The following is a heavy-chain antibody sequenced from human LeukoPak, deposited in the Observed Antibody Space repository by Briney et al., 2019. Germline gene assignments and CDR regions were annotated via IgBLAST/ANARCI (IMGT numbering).Heavy chain of an antibody. V-gene: IGHV4-4*07. CDR2: IYTSGST. D-gene: IGHD3-10*01. Sequence: PSETLSLTCTVSGGSISSYYWSWIRQPAGKGLEWIGRIYTSGSTNYNPSLKSRVTMSVDTSKNQFSLKLSSVTAADTAVYYCARDPRQVPMVRGAFDIWGQGTMVTVSS. CDR3: ARDPRQVPMVRGAFDI. CDR1: GGSISSYY. J-gene: IGHJ3*02.